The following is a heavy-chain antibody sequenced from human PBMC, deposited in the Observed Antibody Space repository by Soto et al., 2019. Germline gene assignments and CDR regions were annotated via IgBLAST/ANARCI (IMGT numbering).Heavy chain of an antibody. Sequence: GGSLRLSCAASGFNFNTYWMYWVRQAPGKGLEWVANIDTDGTRKNYVDSVKGRFIISRDNTKNSLFPQMNSLRVDDTAVYYCGRVPLDGNYANGVDVWGQGTTVTVSS. CDR1: GFNFNTYW. D-gene: IGHD4-17*01. V-gene: IGHV3-7*03. CDR2: IDTDGTRK. CDR3: GRVPLDGNYANGVDV. J-gene: IGHJ6*02.